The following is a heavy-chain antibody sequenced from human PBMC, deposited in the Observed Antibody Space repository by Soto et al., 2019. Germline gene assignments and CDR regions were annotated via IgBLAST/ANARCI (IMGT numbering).Heavy chain of an antibody. CDR2: IKQDGSEK. CDR3: ARAGGHLVVVAGTFAY. Sequence: EVQLVDSGGGLVQPGGSLRLACAASGFNFGTYWMSWVRQAPGKGLEWVANIKQDGSEKYYVDSVKGRFTISRDNAQKSLYLQMNSLRAEDTAVYYCARAGGHLVVVAGTFAYWGQGTLVTVSS. CDR1: GFNFGTYW. V-gene: IGHV3-7*04. D-gene: IGHD2-15*01. J-gene: IGHJ4*02.